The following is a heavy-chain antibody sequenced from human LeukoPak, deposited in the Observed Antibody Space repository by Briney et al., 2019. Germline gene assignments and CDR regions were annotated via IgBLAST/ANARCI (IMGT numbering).Heavy chain of an antibody. CDR3: ARGSYYGSGPPFDP. CDR2: IIPIFGTA. CDR1: GGTFSSYA. Sequence: SPKVSCKASGGTFSSYAISWVRQAPGQGLEWMGGIIPIFGTANYAQKFQGRVTITADESTSTAYMELSSLRSEDTAVYYCARGSYYGSGPPFDPWGQGTLVTVSS. J-gene: IGHJ5*02. V-gene: IGHV1-69*13. D-gene: IGHD3-10*01.